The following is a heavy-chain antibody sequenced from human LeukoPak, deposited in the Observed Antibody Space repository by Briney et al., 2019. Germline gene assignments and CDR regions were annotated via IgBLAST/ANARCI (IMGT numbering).Heavy chain of an antibody. CDR1: GFTFSSYA. J-gene: IGHJ1*01. Sequence: PGGSLRLSCAASGFTFSSYAMYWVRQAPGKGLEWVAVISYDGSHEFYADSVKGRFTISRDNSKNTLYLRMNSLRPEDTAVYYCAAGYSSGWYGGYFHHWGQGTLVTVSS. V-gene: IGHV3-30-3*01. CDR3: AAGYSSGWYGGYFHH. D-gene: IGHD6-19*01. CDR2: ISYDGSHE.